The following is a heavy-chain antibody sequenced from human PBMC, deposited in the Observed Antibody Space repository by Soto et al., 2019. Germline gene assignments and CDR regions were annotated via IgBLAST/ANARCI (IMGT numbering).Heavy chain of an antibody. CDR1: GGTFSSYA. V-gene: IGHV1-69*12. Sequence: QVQLVQSGAEVKKPGSSVKVSCKASGGTFSSYAISWVRQAPGQGLEWMGGMIPIFGTANYAQKFQGRVTITADESTSTSYLELSSLRSQDPAVSYCPGGSPDLRWVLLRFASGCMDVLGPGTTVTVSS. D-gene: IGHD1-26*01. CDR2: MIPIFGTA. CDR3: PGGSPDLRWVLLRFASGCMDV. J-gene: IGHJ6*02.